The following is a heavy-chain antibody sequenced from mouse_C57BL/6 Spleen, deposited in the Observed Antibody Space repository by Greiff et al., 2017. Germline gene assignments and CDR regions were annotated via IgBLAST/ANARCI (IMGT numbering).Heavy chain of an antibody. CDR3: ARHGYYGSSRWYFDV. V-gene: IGHV1-9*01. J-gene: IGHJ1*03. CDR1: GYTFTGYW. D-gene: IGHD1-1*01. CDR2: ILPGSGST. Sequence: QVQLKESGAELMKPGASVKLSCKATGYTFTGYWIEWVKQRPGHGLEWIGEILPGSGSTNYNEKFTSKATVTADTSSNTAYMQLSSLTTENSASYYCARHGYYGSSRWYFDVWGTGTTVTVSS.